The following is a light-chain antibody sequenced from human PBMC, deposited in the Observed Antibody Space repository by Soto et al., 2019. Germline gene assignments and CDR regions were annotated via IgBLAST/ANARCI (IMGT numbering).Light chain of an antibody. Sequence: DIQMTQSPSSLSASVGDRVTITCRASQYISSYLNWYQQKPGKAPKLLIYGASSLKSGVPSRFSGSGSGTDFTLTISSLQPEDFATYYCQQRYNTPRRTFGQGTKVEIK. CDR3: QQRYNTPRRT. V-gene: IGKV1-39*01. CDR1: QYISSY. CDR2: GAS. J-gene: IGKJ1*01.